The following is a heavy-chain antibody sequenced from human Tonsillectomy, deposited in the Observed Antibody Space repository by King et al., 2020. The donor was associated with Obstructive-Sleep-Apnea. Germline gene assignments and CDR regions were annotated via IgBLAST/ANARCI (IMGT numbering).Heavy chain of an antibody. V-gene: IGHV4-30-4*01. CDR3: ARDSKSYQGFDY. CDR1: GGSISSGDYY. Sequence: VQLQESGPGLVKPSQTLSLTCTVSGGSISSGDYYWSWIRQPPGKGLEWIGYIYYSGSIYSNPSLKSRVTISVDTSKNQFSLKLSSVTAADTAVYYCARDSKSYQGFDYWGQGTLVTVSS. J-gene: IGHJ4*02. CDR2: IYYSGSI.